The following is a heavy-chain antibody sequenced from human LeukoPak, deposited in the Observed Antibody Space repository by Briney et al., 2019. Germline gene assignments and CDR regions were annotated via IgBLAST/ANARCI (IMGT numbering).Heavy chain of an antibody. CDR3: ARQYYGSGENWFDP. Sequence: GRSLRLSCAASGFTFSSYEMNWVRQAPGKGLEWVSYISSSGGTIYYADSVKGRFTISRDNAKNSLYLQMNSLRAEDTAVYYCARQYYGSGENWFDPWGQGTVVTVSS. J-gene: IGHJ5*02. V-gene: IGHV3-48*03. CDR1: GFTFSSYE. CDR2: ISSSGGTI. D-gene: IGHD3-10*01.